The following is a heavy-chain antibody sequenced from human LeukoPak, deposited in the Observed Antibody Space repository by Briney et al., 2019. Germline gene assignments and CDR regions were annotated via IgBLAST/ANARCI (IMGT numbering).Heavy chain of an antibody. J-gene: IGHJ4*02. CDR1: GGSISSYY. Sequence: SETLSLTCTVSGGSISSYYWSWIRQPPGKGLEWIGYINYSGSTNYNPSLKSRVTISIDTSKNQFSLKLSSVTAADTAVYYCARAGWLDFDYWGQRALVTVSS. CDR3: ARAGWLDFDY. D-gene: IGHD6-19*01. CDR2: INYSGST. V-gene: IGHV4-59*01.